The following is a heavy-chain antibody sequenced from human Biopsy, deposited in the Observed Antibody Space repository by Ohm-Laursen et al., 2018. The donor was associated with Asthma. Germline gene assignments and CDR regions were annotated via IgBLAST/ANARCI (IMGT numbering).Heavy chain of an antibody. CDR2: HDHEEGGT. D-gene: IGHD4-17*01. Sequence: ASVKVSCKVSGYSLIDLSMHWVRQAPGQGLEWMGGHDHEEGGTVNARRFQGRVTMTEDTSTDTAYMELSSLSSDDTAVYYCASDFPKDYVRYNFQFWGQGTLVTVSS. V-gene: IGHV1-24*01. J-gene: IGHJ4*02. CDR1: GYSLIDLS. CDR3: ASDFPKDYVRYNFQF.